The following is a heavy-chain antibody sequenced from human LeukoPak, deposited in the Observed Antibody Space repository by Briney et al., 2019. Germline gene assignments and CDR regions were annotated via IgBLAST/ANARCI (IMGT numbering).Heavy chain of an antibody. CDR2: IWYDGSNK. J-gene: IGHJ4*02. Sequence: PERSLRLSCAASGFTFNEFAMSWVRQAPGKGLEWVAVIWYDGSNKYYADSVKGRFTISRDNSKNTLYLQMNSLRAEDTAVYYCARDRIAAAGYFDYWGQGTLVTVSS. CDR1: GFTFNEFA. CDR3: ARDRIAAAGYFDY. D-gene: IGHD6-13*01. V-gene: IGHV3-33*07.